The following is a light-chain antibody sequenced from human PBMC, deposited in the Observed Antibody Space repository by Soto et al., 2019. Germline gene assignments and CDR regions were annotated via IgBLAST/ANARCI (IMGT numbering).Light chain of an antibody. J-gene: IGLJ2*01. CDR2: VND. CDR3: QSYDSNLSVV. CDR1: SSNIGAGYG. Sequence: QSVLTQPPSVSGAPGQKISISCTGSSSNIGAGYGVHWYQQLPGAAPKLLIYVNDNRPSGVPDRFSGSKSGASASLAITGLQAEDEADYYCQSYDSNLSVVFGGGTKVTVL. V-gene: IGLV1-40*01.